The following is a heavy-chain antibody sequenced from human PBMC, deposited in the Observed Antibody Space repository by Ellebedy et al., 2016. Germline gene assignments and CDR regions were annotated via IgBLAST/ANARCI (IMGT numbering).Heavy chain of an antibody. Sequence: GESLKISCAASGFTFGTFWMSWVRQAPGKGLEWVANIKEDGSEKHYVDSVEGRFTISRDNAKNSLYLQMNSLGAEDTAVYYCARGGNHFFGHWGQGNLVTVSS. CDR3: ARGGNHFFGH. J-gene: IGHJ4*02. CDR2: IKEDGSEK. V-gene: IGHV3-7*03. CDR1: GFTFGTFW. D-gene: IGHD4-23*01.